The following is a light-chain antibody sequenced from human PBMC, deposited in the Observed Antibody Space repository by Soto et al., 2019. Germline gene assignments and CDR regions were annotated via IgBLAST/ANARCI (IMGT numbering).Light chain of an antibody. CDR3: QQRSNWPPIT. V-gene: IGKV3-11*01. Sequence: EIMMTQSPATLSMSPWEAATLSCRASQSVSTNLAWYQQKPGQAPRLLIYGASTRATDIPARFSGSGSGTDFTLTISRLEPEDAAVYYCQQRSNWPPITFGQGTRLEI. CDR1: QSVSTN. CDR2: GAS. J-gene: IGKJ5*01.